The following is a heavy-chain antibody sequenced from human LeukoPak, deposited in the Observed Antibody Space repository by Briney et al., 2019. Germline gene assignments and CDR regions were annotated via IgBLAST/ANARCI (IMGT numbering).Heavy chain of an antibody. CDR1: GFTFSNAW. Sequence: GGSLRLSCATSGFTFSNAWVNWVRQAPGKGLEWVGRIRSNSDGGTIDYAAPVKGRFTLSRDDSKTTLYLQVNSLQTEDTVVYYCATDFYDSTWGQGTLVTVSS. CDR2: IRSNSDGGTI. D-gene: IGHD3-22*01. CDR3: ATDFYDST. V-gene: IGHV3-15*07. J-gene: IGHJ5*02.